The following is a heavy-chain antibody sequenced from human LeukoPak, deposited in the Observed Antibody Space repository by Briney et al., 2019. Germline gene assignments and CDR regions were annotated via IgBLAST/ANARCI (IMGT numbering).Heavy chain of an antibody. CDR1: GFTFSSYG. Sequence: PGGSLRLSCAASGFTFSSYGMHWVRQAPGKGLEWVAVLWYDGSNQYYADSVKGRFTISRDSSKNTLYLQMNSLRAEDTAVYYCARDQGSSWSRGGYFDYWGQGTLVTVSS. J-gene: IGHJ4*02. CDR2: LWYDGSNQ. CDR3: ARDQGSSWSRGGYFDY. V-gene: IGHV3-33*08. D-gene: IGHD6-13*01.